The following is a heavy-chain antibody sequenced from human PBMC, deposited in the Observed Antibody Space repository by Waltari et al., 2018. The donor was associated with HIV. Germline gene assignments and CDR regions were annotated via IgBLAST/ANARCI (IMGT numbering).Heavy chain of an antibody. V-gene: IGHV5-51*01. CDR2: IYSGSSDA. Sequence: EVQLVQSGAEVTEPGESLTISSNGPPYGFTTYWVDRVRQMSGKGLEWMGRIYSGSSDATYSPSFQGRVTISAVKSSATAFLHLNSLKASDSGNYYCARQFILGSSYKAAFDIWGQGTLVTVSS. D-gene: IGHD3-10*01. CDR1: PYGFTTYW. CDR3: ARQFILGSSYKAAFDI. J-gene: IGHJ3*02.